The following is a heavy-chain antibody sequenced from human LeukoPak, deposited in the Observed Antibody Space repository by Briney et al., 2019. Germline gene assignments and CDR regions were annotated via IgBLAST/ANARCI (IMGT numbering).Heavy chain of an antibody. CDR1: GYTFATYF. CDR2: IKPNSGVT. V-gene: IGHV1-2*02. CDR3: ARPTYCGSNCYFNFDY. Sequence: ASVKVSCKTSGYTFATYFMHWVRQAPGQGLEWMGYIKPNSGVTNYAQKFRSRVTMTWDTSISTAYIELSGLTSDDTAIYYCARPTYCGSNCYFNFDYWGQGTLVTVSS. D-gene: IGHD2-21*02. J-gene: IGHJ4*02.